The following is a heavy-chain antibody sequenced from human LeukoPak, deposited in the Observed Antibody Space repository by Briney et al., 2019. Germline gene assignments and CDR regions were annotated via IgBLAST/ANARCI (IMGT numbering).Heavy chain of an antibody. V-gene: IGHV1-24*01. CDR3: ATVRIAAAGNPFDY. CDR1: GYTLTELS. Sequence: ASVKVSCKVSGYTLTELSMHWVRQAPGKGLEWMGGFDPEDGETIYAQKFQGRVTMTEDTSTDTAYMELSSLRSEDTAVYYCATVRIAAAGNPFDYWGRGTLVTVSS. CDR2: FDPEDGET. D-gene: IGHD6-13*01. J-gene: IGHJ4*02.